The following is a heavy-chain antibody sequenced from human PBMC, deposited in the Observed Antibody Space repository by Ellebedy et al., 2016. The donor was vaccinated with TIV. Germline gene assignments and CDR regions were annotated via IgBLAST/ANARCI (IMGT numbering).Heavy chain of an antibody. D-gene: IGHD3-16*01. CDR3: ARDWGRAAVL. V-gene: IGHV4-4*08. CDR1: GGSISDYY. CDR2: VHYSGST. J-gene: IGHJ4*02. Sequence: SETLSLXXTVSGGSISDYYWTWIRQPPGKGLEWIGYVHYSGSTNYCPALRSRVTISVDTSKNQFSLRLSAVTAADTAVYYCARDWGRAAVLWGQGTLVTVSS.